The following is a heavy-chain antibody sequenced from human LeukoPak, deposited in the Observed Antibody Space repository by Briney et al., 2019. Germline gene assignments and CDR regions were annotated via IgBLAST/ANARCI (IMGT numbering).Heavy chain of an antibody. J-gene: IGHJ4*02. D-gene: IGHD2-2*02. V-gene: IGHV4-30-4*08. Sequence: PSETLSLTCTVSSGSINSGSSFWSWVRQPPGKGLEWIGYIYPSGTTYYEPSLKSRVTISVDTSKNQFSLKLSSVTAADTAVYYCARVAVGVVVVPAAIVYYFDYWGQGTLVTVSS. CDR3: ARVAVGVVVVPAAIVYYFDY. CDR2: IYPSGTT. CDR1: SGSINSGSSF.